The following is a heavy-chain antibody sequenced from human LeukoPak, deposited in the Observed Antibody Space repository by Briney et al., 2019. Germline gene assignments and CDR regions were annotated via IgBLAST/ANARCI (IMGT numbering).Heavy chain of an antibody. J-gene: IGHJ6*02. CDR3: AKYDVVVPAAIISYYYYGMDV. D-gene: IGHD2-2*01. Sequence: PGGSLRLSCAASGFTFSSYAMSWVRQAPGKGLEWVSAISGSGGSTYYADSVKGRFTISRDNSKNTLYLQMNSLRAEDTAVYYCAKYDVVVPAAIISYYYYGMDVWGQGTTVTVSS. CDR2: ISGSGGST. V-gene: IGHV3-23*01. CDR1: GFTFSSYA.